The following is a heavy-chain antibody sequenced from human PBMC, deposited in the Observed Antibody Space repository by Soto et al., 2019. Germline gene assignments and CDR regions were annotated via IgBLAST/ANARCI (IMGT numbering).Heavy chain of an antibody. CDR1: GFTFSRYW. J-gene: IGHJ3*02. CDR3: ARGDTPMITGMDSFDI. V-gene: IGHV3-7*01. CDR2: IKQDGAEK. D-gene: IGHD5-18*01. Sequence: GGSLRLSCAASGFTFSRYWMNWVRQAPGKGLEWVANIKQDGAEKNYVDSVKGRFTISRDNARNSLYLQMDSLRAEDTAVYFCARGDTPMITGMDSFDIWGQGTMVTVSS.